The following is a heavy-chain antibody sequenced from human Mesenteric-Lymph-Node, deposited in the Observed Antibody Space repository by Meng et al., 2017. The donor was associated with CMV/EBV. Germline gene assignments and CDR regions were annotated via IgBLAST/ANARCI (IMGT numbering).Heavy chain of an antibody. CDR2: IYHSGST. J-gene: IGHJ6*02. CDR1: GGSISSSNW. D-gene: IGHD7-27*01. V-gene: IGHV4-4*02. Sequence: SETLSLTCAVSGGSISSSNWWSWVRQPPGKGLEWIGEIYHSGSTSYNPSLKSRVTISVDKSKNQFSLKLSSVTAADTALYYCARERGLGRGYGLDVWGQGTTVTVSS. CDR3: ARERGLGRGYGLDV.